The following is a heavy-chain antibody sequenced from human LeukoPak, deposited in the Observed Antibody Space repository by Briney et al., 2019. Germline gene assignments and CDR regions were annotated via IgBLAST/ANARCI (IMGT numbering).Heavy chain of an antibody. J-gene: IGHJ4*02. CDR1: GFTFSSYG. CDR3: AREGVSSGYSTAYFDY. D-gene: IGHD3-22*01. V-gene: IGHV3-30*02. CDR2: IRYDGSNK. Sequence: AGGSLRLSCAASGFTFSSYGMHWVRQAPGKGLEWVAFIRYDGSNKYYADSVKGRFTISRDNSKNTLYLQMNSLRAEDTAVYYCAREGVSSGYSTAYFDYWGQGTLVTVSS.